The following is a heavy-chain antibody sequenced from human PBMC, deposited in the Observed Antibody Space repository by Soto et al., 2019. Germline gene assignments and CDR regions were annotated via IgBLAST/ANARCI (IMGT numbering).Heavy chain of an antibody. V-gene: IGHV3-23*01. Sequence: GGSLRLSCVASGFTFSSYAVSWVRQAPGKGLEWVSAISGSGGSTYYADSVKGRFTITRDNSKNTLYLQMSSLRAEDTAVYYCAKAGGAAGTVDYFDYWGQGTLVTVSS. D-gene: IGHD6-13*01. CDR1: GFTFSSYA. CDR2: ISGSGGST. CDR3: AKAGGAAGTVDYFDY. J-gene: IGHJ4*02.